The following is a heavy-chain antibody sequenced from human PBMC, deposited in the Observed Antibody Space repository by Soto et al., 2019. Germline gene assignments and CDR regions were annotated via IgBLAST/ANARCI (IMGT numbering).Heavy chain of an antibody. V-gene: IGHV1-69*08. J-gene: IGHJ6*02. Sequence: QVQLVQSGAEVKKPGSSVKVSCKASGGTFSSYTISWVRQAPGQGLEWMGRIIPILGIANYAQKFQGRVTITADKSTSTAYMELSSLRSEDTAVYYCAREGAQGVGASHPTVWGQGTTVTVSS. CDR1: GGTFSSYT. CDR3: AREGAQGVGASHPTV. CDR2: IIPILGIA. D-gene: IGHD1-26*01.